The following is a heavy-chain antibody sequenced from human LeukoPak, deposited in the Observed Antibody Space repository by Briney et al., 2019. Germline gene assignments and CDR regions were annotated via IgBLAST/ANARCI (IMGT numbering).Heavy chain of an antibody. V-gene: IGHV1-18*01. D-gene: IGHD3-22*01. J-gene: IGHJ3*02. CDR2: ISAYNGNT. CDR3: ARASRDLPMIVVVIGDDAFDI. Sequence: ASVKVSCTASGYTFTSYGISWVRQAPGQGLEWMGWISAYNGNTNYAQKLQGRVTMTTDTSTSTAYMELRSLRSDDTAVYYCARASRDLPMIVVVIGDDAFDIWGQGTMVTVSS. CDR1: GYTFTSYG.